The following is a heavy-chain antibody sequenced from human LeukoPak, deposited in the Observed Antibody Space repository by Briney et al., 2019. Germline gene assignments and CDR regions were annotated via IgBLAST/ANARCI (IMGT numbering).Heavy chain of an antibody. V-gene: IGHV3-33*01. CDR1: GFTFSSYG. Sequence: GRSLRLSCAASGFTFSSYGMHWVRQTPGKGLEWVAGVWYDGSDKYYADSVKGRFTISRDNSKNTMYMQMNSLRVEDTAVYYCARAQESTVVTPRPFDYWGQGTLVTVSS. D-gene: IGHD4-23*01. CDR2: VWYDGSDK. J-gene: IGHJ4*02. CDR3: ARAQESTVVTPRPFDY.